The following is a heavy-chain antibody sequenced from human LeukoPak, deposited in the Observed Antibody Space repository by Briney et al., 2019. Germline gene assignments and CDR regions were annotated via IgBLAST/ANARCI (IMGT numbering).Heavy chain of an antibody. D-gene: IGHD1-26*01. Sequence: GGSLRLSCAASGFTFDDYAMHWVRQAPGKGLEWVTFIRSDSSYKYYADSVKGRFTTSRDNSKSTLDLQMNSLRPEDTALYYCARDPGVSGNYYDYWGQGTLVTVSS. CDR2: IRSDSSYK. V-gene: IGHV3-30*02. CDR3: ARDPGVSGNYYDY. J-gene: IGHJ4*02. CDR1: GFTFDDYA.